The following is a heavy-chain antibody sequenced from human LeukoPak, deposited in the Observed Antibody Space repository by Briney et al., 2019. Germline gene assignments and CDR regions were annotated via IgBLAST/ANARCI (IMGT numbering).Heavy chain of an antibody. CDR3: AREASYRGGYYFDY. CDR2: IHYSGST. CDR1: GGSISSGGYY. J-gene: IGHJ4*02. Sequence: PSQTLSLTCTVSGGSISSGGYYWSWIRQHPGKGLEWIGYIHYSGSTYYNPSLKSRVTISVDTSKNQFSLKLSSVTAADTAVYYCAREASYRGGYYFDYWGQGTLVTVSS. D-gene: IGHD3-10*01. V-gene: IGHV4-31*03.